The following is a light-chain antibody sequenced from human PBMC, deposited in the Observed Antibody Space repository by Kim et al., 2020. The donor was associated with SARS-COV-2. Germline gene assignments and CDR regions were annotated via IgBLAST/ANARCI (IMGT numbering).Light chain of an antibody. CDR1: QSVSSNY. V-gene: IGKV3-20*01. J-gene: IGKJ2*01. Sequence: SPGERATLSCRASQSVSSNYLAWYQQKPGQAPRLLIYAASSRATGIPDRFSGSGSQTDFTHTINGLEPEDFALYYCQQYGTSTGYTFGQGTKLEI. CDR2: AAS. CDR3: QQYGTSTGYT.